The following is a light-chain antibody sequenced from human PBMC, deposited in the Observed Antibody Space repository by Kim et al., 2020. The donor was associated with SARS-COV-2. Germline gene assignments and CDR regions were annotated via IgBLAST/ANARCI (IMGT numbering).Light chain of an antibody. CDR3: NTRDISGNHYG. J-gene: IGLJ1*01. CDR2: GKN. CDR1: SLRSYY. Sequence: SSELTQDPAVSVALGQTVRITCQGDSLRSYYAIWYQQKPGQAPVLVIYGKNNWPSGIPDRFSGSSAGNTASLTITGAQAEDEDDYYCNTRDISGNHYGFG. V-gene: IGLV3-19*01.